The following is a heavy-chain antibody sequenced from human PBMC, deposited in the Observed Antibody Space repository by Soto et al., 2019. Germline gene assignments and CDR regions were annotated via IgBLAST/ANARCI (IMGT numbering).Heavy chain of an antibody. CDR2: IRSKAYGGTT. CDR1: GFTFGDYA. V-gene: IGHV3-49*03. CDR3: TRNPSITIFGVVIRSWFDP. J-gene: IGHJ5*02. D-gene: IGHD3-3*01. Sequence: PGGSLRLPCTASGFTFGDYAMSWFRQAPGKGLEWVGFIRSKAYGGTTEYAASVKGRFTISRDDSKSIAYLQMNSLKTEDTAVYYCTRNPSITIFGVVIRSWFDPWGQGTLVTVSS.